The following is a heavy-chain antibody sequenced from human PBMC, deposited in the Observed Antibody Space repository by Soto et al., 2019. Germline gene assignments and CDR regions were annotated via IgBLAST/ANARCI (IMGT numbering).Heavy chain of an antibody. V-gene: IGHV1-18*04. J-gene: IGHJ4*02. CDR1: GYTFTSYG. Sequence: RASVKVSCKASGYTFTSYGISWVRQAPGQGLEWMGWISAYNGDTNYAQKLQGRVTMTTDTSTSTAYMELRSLRSDDTAVYYCARDLLKLHTAMAPRGYWGQGTLVTVSS. D-gene: IGHD5-18*01. CDR3: ARDLLKLHTAMAPRGY. CDR2: ISAYNGDT.